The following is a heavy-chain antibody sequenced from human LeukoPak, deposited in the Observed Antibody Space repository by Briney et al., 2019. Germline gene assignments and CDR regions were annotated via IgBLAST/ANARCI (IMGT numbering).Heavy chain of an antibody. D-gene: IGHD3-10*01. CDR3: ARVFGSGSSPADY. CDR1: GGSISSSSYY. V-gene: IGHV4-39*07. CDR2: IYYSGST. J-gene: IGHJ4*02. Sequence: SETLSLTCTVSGGSISSSSYYWGWIRQPPGKGLEWIGSIYYSGSTYYNPSLKSRVTISVDTSKNQFSLKLSSVTAADTAVYYCARVFGSGSSPADYWGQGTLVTVSS.